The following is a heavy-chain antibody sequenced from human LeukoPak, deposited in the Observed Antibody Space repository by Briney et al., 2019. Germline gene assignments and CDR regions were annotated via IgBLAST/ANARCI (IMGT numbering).Heavy chain of an antibody. CDR3: ARNDRGRGATINFYY. CDR1: GGSFSGYY. CDR2: INHSGST. V-gene: IGHV4-34*01. D-gene: IGHD5-12*01. Sequence: SETLSLTCAVYGGSFSGYYWSWIRQPPGKGLEWIGEINHSGSTNYNPSLKSRVTISVDTSKNQFSLKLSSVTAADTAVYYCARNDRGRGATINFYYWGQGNLVTVSS. J-gene: IGHJ4*02.